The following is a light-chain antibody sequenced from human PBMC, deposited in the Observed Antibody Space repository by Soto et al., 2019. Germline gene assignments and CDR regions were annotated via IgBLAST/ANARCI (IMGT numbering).Light chain of an antibody. CDR2: AAS. CDR1: QSISSY. V-gene: IGKV1-39*01. CDR3: QQYNSYLYT. Sequence: DIQMTQSPSSLSASVGDRVTITCRASQSISSYLNWYQQKPGKAPKLLIYAASSLQSGVPSRFSGSGSGTAFTLTIGSLQPDDFATYYCQQYNSYLYTFGQGTKVDIK. J-gene: IGKJ2*01.